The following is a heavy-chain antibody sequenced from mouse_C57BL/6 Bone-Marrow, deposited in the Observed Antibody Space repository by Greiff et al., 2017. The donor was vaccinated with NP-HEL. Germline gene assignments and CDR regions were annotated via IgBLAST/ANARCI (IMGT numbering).Heavy chain of an antibody. Sequence: VQLQQSGPELVKPGASVKISCKASGYAFSSSWMNWVKQRPGKGLEWIGRIYPGDGDTNYNGKFKGKATLTADKSSSTAYMQLSSLTSEDSAVYFCAREGLLTTVVARGDYWGQGTTLTVSS. V-gene: IGHV1-82*01. CDR1: GYAFSSSW. D-gene: IGHD1-1*01. CDR3: AREGLLTTVVARGDY. CDR2: IYPGDGDT. J-gene: IGHJ2*01.